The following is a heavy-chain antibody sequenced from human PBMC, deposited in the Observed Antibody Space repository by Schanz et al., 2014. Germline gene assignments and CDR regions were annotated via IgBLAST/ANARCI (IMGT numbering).Heavy chain of an antibody. V-gene: IGHV3-33*06. CDR3: AKDAAYYDSVIFPDH. CDR2: IWYDGSNK. J-gene: IGHJ4*02. D-gene: IGHD3-22*01. Sequence: QVQLAESGGGVVQPGRSLRLSCAASGFAFNNYGMHWVRQAPGKGLEWVAIIWYDGSNKYYADSVKGRFTISRDNSKNTLFLQMSSLRAEDTAIYFCAKDAAYYDSVIFPDHWGQGTLVTVSS. CDR1: GFAFNNYG.